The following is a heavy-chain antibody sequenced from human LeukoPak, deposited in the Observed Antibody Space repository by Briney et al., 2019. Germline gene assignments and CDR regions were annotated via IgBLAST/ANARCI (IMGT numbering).Heavy chain of an antibody. D-gene: IGHD6-19*01. Sequence: GGSLRLSCAASGFTLSNSWMHWVRQAPGKGLVWVSRINSDGSSTSYADSVKGRFTISRDNAKNTLYLQMNSLRAEDTAVYYCARVYSSGWYVGDYWGQGTLVTVSS. CDR1: GFTLSNSW. J-gene: IGHJ4*02. CDR3: ARVYSSGWYVGDY. CDR2: INSDGSST. V-gene: IGHV3-74*01.